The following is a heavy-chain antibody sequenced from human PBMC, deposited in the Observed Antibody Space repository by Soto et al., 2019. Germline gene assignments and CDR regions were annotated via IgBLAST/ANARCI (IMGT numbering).Heavy chain of an antibody. V-gene: IGHV3-64*02. J-gene: IGHJ3*02. Sequence: PGGSLRLSCAASGFTFSSYAMHWVRQAPGKGLEYVSAISSNGGSTYYADSVKGRFTISRDNSKNTLYLQMGSLRAEDMAVYYCATTLNRNDAFDIWGQGTMVTVSS. CDR3: ATTLNRNDAFDI. CDR2: ISSNGGST. CDR1: GFTFSSYA.